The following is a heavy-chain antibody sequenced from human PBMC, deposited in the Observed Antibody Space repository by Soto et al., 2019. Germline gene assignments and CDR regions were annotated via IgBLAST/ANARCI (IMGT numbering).Heavy chain of an antibody. D-gene: IGHD3-22*01. CDR2: IYSGGST. Sequence: GGSLRLSCAASGFTVSSNYMSWVRQAPGKGLEWVSVIYSGGSTYYADSVKGRFTISRDNSKDTLYLQMNSLRAEDTAVYYCARADSYYYDSSGYYPDAFDIWGQGTMVTVSS. V-gene: IGHV3-53*01. CDR3: ARADSYYYDSSGYYPDAFDI. CDR1: GFTVSSNY. J-gene: IGHJ3*02.